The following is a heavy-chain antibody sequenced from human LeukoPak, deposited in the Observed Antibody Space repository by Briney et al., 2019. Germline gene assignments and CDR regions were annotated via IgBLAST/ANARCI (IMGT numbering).Heavy chain of an antibody. CDR3: ANEGPNFDY. D-gene: IGHD2-8*01. CDR1: GFTFSTYW. CDR2: ISGSGDST. V-gene: IGHV3-23*01. Sequence: GGSLRLSCAASGFTFSTYWMGWVRQAPGKGLEWVSVISGSGDSTHYADSVKGRFTISRDNSKNTVYLQMNSLRAEDTAVYYCANEGPNFDYWGQGTLVTVSS. J-gene: IGHJ4*02.